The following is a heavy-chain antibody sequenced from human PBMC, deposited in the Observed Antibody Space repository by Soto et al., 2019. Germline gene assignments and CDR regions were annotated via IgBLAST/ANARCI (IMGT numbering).Heavy chain of an antibody. J-gene: IGHJ4*02. D-gene: IGHD2-8*01. CDR2: INAGNGNT. CDR1: GYTFTSYA. V-gene: IGHV1-3*01. Sequence: ASVKVSCKASGYTFTSYAMHWVRQAPGQRLEWMGWINAGNGNTKYSQKFQGRVTITRDTSASTAYMELSSLRSEDTAVYYCARDAIVLMVYAIPGIVDYWGQGTLVTVSS. CDR3: ARDAIVLMVYAIPGIVDY.